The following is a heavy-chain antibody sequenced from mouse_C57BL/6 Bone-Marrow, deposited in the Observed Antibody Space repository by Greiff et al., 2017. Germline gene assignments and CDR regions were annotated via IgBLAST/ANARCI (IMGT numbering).Heavy chain of an antibody. V-gene: IGHV5-2*01. D-gene: IGHD2-3*01. Sequence: EVQLVESGGGLVQPGESLKLSCESNEYEFPSHDMSWVRKTPEKRLELVAAINSDGGSTYYPDTIGRRFISSRDNTKKTLYLQMSSLRSEDTALYYCARHDGYYPWFAYWGQGTLVTVSA. J-gene: IGHJ3*01. CDR1: EYEFPSHD. CDR3: ARHDGYYPWFAY. CDR2: INSDGGST.